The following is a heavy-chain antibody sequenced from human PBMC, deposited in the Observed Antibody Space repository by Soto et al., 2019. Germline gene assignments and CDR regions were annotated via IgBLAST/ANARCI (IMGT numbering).Heavy chain of an antibody. J-gene: IGHJ6*02. Sequence: KPSETLSLTCAVYGGSFSGYYWSWIRQPPGKGLEWIGEINHSGSTNYNPSLKSRVTISVDTSKNQFSLKLSSVTAADTAVYYCARRRDYYYGMDVWGQGTTVTVS. CDR3: ARRRDYYYGMDV. CDR1: GGSFSGYY. CDR2: INHSGST. V-gene: IGHV4-34*01.